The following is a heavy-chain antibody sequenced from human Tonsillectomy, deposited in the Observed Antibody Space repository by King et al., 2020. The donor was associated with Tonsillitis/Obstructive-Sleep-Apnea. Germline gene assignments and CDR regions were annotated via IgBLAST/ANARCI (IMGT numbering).Heavy chain of an antibody. J-gene: IGHJ4*02. Sequence: TLKESGPTLVKPTQTLTLTCTFSGFSLSTSGVGVGLIRQPPGKALEWLTLIYWDDDKRHSPSLKSRVTITKGTSTNQVVLTMTNMDPVDTATYYCAHSLHYTLGLWGQGTLVTVSS. CDR2: IYWDDDK. CDR3: AHSLHYTLGL. CDR1: GFSLSTSGVG. D-gene: IGHD2-2*02. V-gene: IGHV2-5*02.